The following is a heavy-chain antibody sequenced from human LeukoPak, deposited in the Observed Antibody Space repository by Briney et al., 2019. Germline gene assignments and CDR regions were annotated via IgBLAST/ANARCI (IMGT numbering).Heavy chain of an antibody. Sequence: GGSLRLSCAASGFTFTSYSMNWVRQAPGKGLEWVSTISGGGGSTYYADSVKGRFTISRDNPKNTLYLQVNSLRAEDTAIYYCAKGGKWDVTPFDYWGQGTLVTVSS. CDR2: ISGGGGST. V-gene: IGHV3-23*01. D-gene: IGHD1-26*01. CDR3: AKGGKWDVTPFDY. J-gene: IGHJ4*02. CDR1: GFTFTSYS.